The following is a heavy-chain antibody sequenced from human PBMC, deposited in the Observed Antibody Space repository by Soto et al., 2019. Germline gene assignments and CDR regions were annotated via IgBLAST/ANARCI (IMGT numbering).Heavy chain of an antibody. J-gene: IGHJ6*02. Sequence: SVNVSCKASGGTFSSYAISWVRQAPGQGLEWMGGIIPIFGTANYAQKFQGRVTITADESTSTAYMELSSLRSEDTAVYYCARVARGGMDVWGQGTTVTVSS. CDR1: GGTFSSYA. V-gene: IGHV1-69*13. D-gene: IGHD6-6*01. CDR2: IIPIFGTA. CDR3: ARVARGGMDV.